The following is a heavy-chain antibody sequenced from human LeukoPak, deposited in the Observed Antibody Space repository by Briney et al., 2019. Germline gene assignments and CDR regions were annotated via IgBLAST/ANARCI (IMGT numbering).Heavy chain of an antibody. J-gene: IGHJ3*02. Sequence: ASVTVSCTAFGYTFTSYDINWVRQAPGQGLEWMGWMNPNSGNTGYAQKFQGRVTMTRNTSISTAYMELSSLRSEDTAVYYCARVILGGMTDDAFDIWGQGTMVTVSS. D-gene: IGHD2-21*02. CDR3: ARVILGGMTDDAFDI. V-gene: IGHV1-8*01. CDR1: GYTFTSYD. CDR2: MNPNSGNT.